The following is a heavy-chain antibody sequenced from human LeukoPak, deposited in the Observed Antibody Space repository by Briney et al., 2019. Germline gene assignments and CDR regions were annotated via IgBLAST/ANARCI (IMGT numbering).Heavy chain of an antibody. V-gene: IGHV3-30*18. D-gene: IGHD2-21*01. CDR2: ISYDGSNK. J-gene: IGHJ4*02. Sequence: PGRSLRLSCAASGFTFSSYGMHWVRQAPGKGLEWVAVISYDGSNKYYADSVKGRFTISRDNSKNTLYLQMNSLRAEDTAVYYCAKDQPYCGGDCPIDYWGQGTLVTVSS. CDR1: GFTFSSYG. CDR3: AKDQPYCGGDCPIDY.